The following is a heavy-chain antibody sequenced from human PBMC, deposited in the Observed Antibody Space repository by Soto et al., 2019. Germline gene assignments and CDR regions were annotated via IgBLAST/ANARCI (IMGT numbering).Heavy chain of an antibody. V-gene: IGHV2-5*02. CDR1: GFSLSTSGVG. Sequence: QITLKESGPTLVKPTQTLTLTCNFSGFSLSTSGVGVGWIRQPPGKALEWLALIYWDDDKRYSPSLKSRLTITKDTAKNQVVRTMTNMDPVDTATYYCVHSRYGSGLFDYWGQGTLVTVSS. D-gene: IGHD3-10*01. CDR2: IYWDDDK. CDR3: VHSRYGSGLFDY. J-gene: IGHJ4*02.